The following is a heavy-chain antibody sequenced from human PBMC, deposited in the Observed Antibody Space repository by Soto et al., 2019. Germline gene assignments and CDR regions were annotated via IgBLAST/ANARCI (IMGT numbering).Heavy chain of an antibody. D-gene: IGHD1-1*01. Sequence: DVPLVESGGGLIQPGVTLRLSCAAFGLTISGKKYVAWVRPGPGKGLEWVSALYDVDGSFYADSGPCRFTTSSDSATTTVYLQMNDLRPDVTSDYDWSTWREREHTFDVWGQGTPVSFSS. CDR3: STWREREHTFDV. CDR1: GLTISGKKY. V-gene: IGHV3-53*01. CDR2: LYDVDGS. J-gene: IGHJ3*01.